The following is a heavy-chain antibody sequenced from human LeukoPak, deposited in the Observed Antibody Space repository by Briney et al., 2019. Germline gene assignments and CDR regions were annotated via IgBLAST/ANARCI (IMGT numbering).Heavy chain of an antibody. CDR1: GFVSSNY. V-gene: IGHV3-66*01. CDR2: IYSGGIT. Sequence: GGSLRLSCTASGFVSSNYMSWVRQTPGKGLEWVSVIYSGGITYYADSVKGRFTVSRDNSKNTVYLEMNSLRAEDTAVYYCARSSMAVAGTLDYWGQGTLVTVSS. D-gene: IGHD6-19*01. J-gene: IGHJ4*02. CDR3: ARSSMAVAGTLDY.